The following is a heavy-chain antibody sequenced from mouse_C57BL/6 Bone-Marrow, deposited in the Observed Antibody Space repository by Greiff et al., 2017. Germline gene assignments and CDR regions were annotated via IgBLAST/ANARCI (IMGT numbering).Heavy chain of an antibody. V-gene: IGHV1-39*01. CDR3: ARLEFDGSSGDWYFDV. J-gene: IGHJ1*03. CDR1: GYSFTDYN. CDR2: INPNYGTT. Sequence: VQLKESGPELVKPGASVKISCKASGYSFTDYNMNWVKQSNGKSLEWIGVINPNYGTTSYNQKFKGKATLTVDTSSSTAYMELHSLTSEDSAVYFCARLEFDGSSGDWYFDVWGTGTTVTVSS. D-gene: IGHD1-1*01.